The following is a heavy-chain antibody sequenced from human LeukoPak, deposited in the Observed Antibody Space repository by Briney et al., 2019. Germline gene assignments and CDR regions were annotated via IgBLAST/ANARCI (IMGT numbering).Heavy chain of an antibody. CDR2: IRSKAYGGTT. D-gene: IGHD3-3*01. V-gene: IGHV3-49*04. Sequence: GGSLRLSCTASGFTFGDYAMNWVRQAPGKGLEWVGFIRSKAYGGTTEYAASVKGRFTISRDDSKSIAYLQMNSLKTVDTAVYYCTRVVYDFWSGYPPGLDYFDYWGQGTLVTVSS. CDR3: TRVVYDFWSGYPPGLDYFDY. J-gene: IGHJ4*02. CDR1: GFTFGDYA.